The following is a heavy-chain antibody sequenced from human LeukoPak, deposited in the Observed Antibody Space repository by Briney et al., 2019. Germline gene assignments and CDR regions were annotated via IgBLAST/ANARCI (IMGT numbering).Heavy chain of an antibody. CDR2: IIPIFGTA. D-gene: IGHD2-2*01. Sequence: SVKVSCKASGGTFSSYAISWVRQAPGQGLEWMGGIIPIFGTANHAQKFQGRVTITTDESTSTAYMELSSLRSEDTAVYYCARGSKAIYCSSTSCYDGYFDYWGQGTLVTVSS. J-gene: IGHJ4*02. CDR1: GGTFSSYA. V-gene: IGHV1-69*05. CDR3: ARGSKAIYCSSTSCYDGYFDY.